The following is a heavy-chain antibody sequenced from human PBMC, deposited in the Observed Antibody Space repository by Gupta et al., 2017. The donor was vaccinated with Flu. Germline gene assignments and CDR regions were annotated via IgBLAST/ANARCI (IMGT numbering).Heavy chain of an antibody. J-gene: IGHJ4*02. CDR3: AKNPYSSGWTDPFDY. V-gene: IGHV3-23*01. CDR2: ISGRSDST. D-gene: IGHD6-25*01. Sequence: YAMSWVRQAPGRGLEWVSDISGRSDSTYYADSVKGRFTISRDNSKNTVYLQMNSLRAEDTAIYYCAKNPYSSGWTDPFDYWGQGTPVTVSS. CDR1: YA.